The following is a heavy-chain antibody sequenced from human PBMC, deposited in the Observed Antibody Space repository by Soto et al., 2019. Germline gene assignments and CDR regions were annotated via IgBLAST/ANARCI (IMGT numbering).Heavy chain of an antibody. CDR1: GFSVGDNY. Sequence: QVQLVESGGGFVEPGGSLRLSCAASGFSVGDNYMTWIRQAPGKGLEWLSYSSSSGGYTNYADSVKGRFTISRDNAKNSLYLQMDSLRAEDTAVYFCARSSGRRHVFTFDYGLDVWGQGTKVTVSS. D-gene: IGHD3-16*01. J-gene: IGHJ6*02. CDR3: ARSSGRRHVFTFDYGLDV. V-gene: IGHV3-11*06. CDR2: SSSSGGYT.